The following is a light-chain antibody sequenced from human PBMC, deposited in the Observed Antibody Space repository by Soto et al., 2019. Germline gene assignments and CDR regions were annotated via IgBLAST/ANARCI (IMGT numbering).Light chain of an antibody. V-gene: IGKV3-11*01. Sequence: EILLTQSPATLSLFPGERGTLSCRASQSVTSYLAWYQQKPGQAPRLLIYDVSNRASGIPARFSGSGSETDFTLTISSLEPEDFAVYYCQQRSDWPLTFGQGTRLEI. CDR1: QSVTSY. CDR2: DVS. CDR3: QQRSDWPLT. J-gene: IGKJ5*01.